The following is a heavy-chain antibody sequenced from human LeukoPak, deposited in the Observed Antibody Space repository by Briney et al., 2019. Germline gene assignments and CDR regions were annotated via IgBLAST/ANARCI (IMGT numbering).Heavy chain of an antibody. V-gene: IGHV4-39*01. Sequence: SETLSLTCSVSDGSISSGYYYWAWIRQPPGKGPEWIGSIYYSGTTYPNPSLKSRVTISVDTSKNQFSLKLSSVTAADTAVYYCARQPKSCAPGIFITGKACWFDTWGQGTLVTVSP. J-gene: IGHJ5*02. D-gene: IGHD3-10*01. CDR1: DGSISSGYYY. CDR3: ARQPKSCAPGIFITGKACWFDT. CDR2: IYYSGTT.